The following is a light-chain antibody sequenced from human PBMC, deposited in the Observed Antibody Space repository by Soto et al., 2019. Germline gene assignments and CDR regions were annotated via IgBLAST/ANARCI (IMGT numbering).Light chain of an antibody. CDR3: QQRSSWPLT. CDR2: DAS. V-gene: IGKV3-11*01. Sequence: DIVLTQSPATLSLSPGQRATLSCRASQSVGSYLAWYQQKPGQAPRLLIYDASNRATGIPARFSGSGSGTDFTLSVNTLEPEDFAVYYCQQRSSWPLTFGGGTKLDLK. CDR1: QSVGSY. J-gene: IGKJ4*01.